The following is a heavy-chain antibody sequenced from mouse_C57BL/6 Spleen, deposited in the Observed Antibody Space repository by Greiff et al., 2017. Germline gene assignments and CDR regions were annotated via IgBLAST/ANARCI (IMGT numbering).Heavy chain of an antibody. CDR1: GFTFTDYY. Sequence: EVMLVESGGGLVQPGGSLSLSCAASGFTFTDYYMSWVRQPPGKALEWLGFIRNKANGYPTEYSASVKGRFTISRDNSKSTLYLQMNALRAEDSATYYCARFYYSNPYFDDWGQGTTLTVSS. D-gene: IGHD2-5*01. CDR2: IRNKANGYPT. J-gene: IGHJ2*01. CDR3: ARFYYSNPYFDD. V-gene: IGHV7-3*01.